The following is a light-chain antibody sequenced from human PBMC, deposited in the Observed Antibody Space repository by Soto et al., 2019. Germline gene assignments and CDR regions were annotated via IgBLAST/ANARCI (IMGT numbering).Light chain of an antibody. CDR2: LGS. V-gene: IGKV2-28*01. CDR1: QSLLHSNGYNY. Sequence: DIVITQSPLSLPVTPGEPASISCSSSQSLLHSNGYNYLDWYFQKPGQSPQLLISLGSTRASGVPDRFSGSGSGTDFTLKISRVEADDVGVYYCFQGLQTPPITFGQGTRLEIK. J-gene: IGKJ5*01. CDR3: FQGLQTPPIT.